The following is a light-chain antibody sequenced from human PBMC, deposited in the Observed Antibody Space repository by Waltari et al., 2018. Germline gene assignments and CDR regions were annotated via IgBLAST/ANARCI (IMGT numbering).Light chain of an antibody. CDR3: QQYGSSPFT. J-gene: IGKJ3*01. CDR1: QSISNY. Sequence: ETVLTQSPGTLSLSPGQRATISCRASQSISNYLAWYQQKPGQAPRLLISAASSRATGIPDRFSGSGSGTDFTLSISRLEPEDFAVYYCQQYGSSPFTFGPGTKVDIK. V-gene: IGKV3-20*01. CDR2: AAS.